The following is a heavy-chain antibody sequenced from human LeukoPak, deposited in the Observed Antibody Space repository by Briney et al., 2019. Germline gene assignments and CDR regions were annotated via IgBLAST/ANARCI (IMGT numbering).Heavy chain of an antibody. D-gene: IGHD3-10*01. CDR1: GFIFNNCW. Sequence: GGSLRLSCAASGFIFNNCWMSWVRQAPGKGLEWVANIKQDGSEKYYVDSVKGRFTISRDNAKNSLYLQMNSLRAEDTAVYYCARVNYLDGSGTYHYWGQGTLVTVSS. V-gene: IGHV3-7*05. J-gene: IGHJ4*02. CDR2: IKQDGSEK. CDR3: ARVNYLDGSGTYHY.